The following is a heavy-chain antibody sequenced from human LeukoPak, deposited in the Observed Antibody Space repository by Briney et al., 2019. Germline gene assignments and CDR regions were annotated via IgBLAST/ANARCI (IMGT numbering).Heavy chain of an antibody. CDR3: ARDYGSGDYYFAY. J-gene: IGHJ4*02. CDR1: GDSISSSHW. CDR2: IYHRGTT. D-gene: IGHD3-10*01. Sequence: PSGTLSLTCAVSGDSISSSHWWTWVRQPPGKGLEWIGEIYHRGTTNYSLSLKSRVTISVDRSKNQFSLRLTSVTAADTAVYYCARDYGSGDYYFAYWGQGALVTVSP. V-gene: IGHV4-4*02.